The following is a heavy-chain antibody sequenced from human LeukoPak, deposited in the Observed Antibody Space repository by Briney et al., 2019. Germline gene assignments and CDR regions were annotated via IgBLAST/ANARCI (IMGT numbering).Heavy chain of an antibody. CDR2: ISSSSSYI. CDR1: GFTFSSYS. Sequence: GGSLRLSCAASGFTFSSYSMNWVRQAPGKGLEWVSSISSSSSYIYYADSVKGRFTISRDDAKNSLYLQMNSLRAEDTAVYYCARGDLFVPRDGYIPWGQGTLVTVSS. V-gene: IGHV3-21*01. D-gene: IGHD5-24*01. J-gene: IGHJ5*02. CDR3: ARGDLFVPRDGYIP.